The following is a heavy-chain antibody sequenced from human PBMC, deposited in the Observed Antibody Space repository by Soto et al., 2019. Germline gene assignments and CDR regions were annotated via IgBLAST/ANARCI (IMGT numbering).Heavy chain of an antibody. CDR1: GFSFSDYY. CDR2: ITSSGRTI. CDR3: ARDSMITFGVVIGLGDV. Sequence: PGGSLRLSCAASGFSFSDYYMSWIRQAPGKGLEWVSYITSSGRTIYYADSVKGRFTISRDNAKNSLYLQMNSLRAEDTAVYYCARDSMITFGVVIGLGDVWGQGTTVTVSS. J-gene: IGHJ6*02. V-gene: IGHV3-11*01. D-gene: IGHD3-16*02.